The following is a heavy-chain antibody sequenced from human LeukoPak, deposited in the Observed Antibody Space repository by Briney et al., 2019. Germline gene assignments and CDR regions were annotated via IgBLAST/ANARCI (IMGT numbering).Heavy chain of an antibody. J-gene: IGHJ4*02. CDR1: GGSISSYY. CDR3: ARPFPYYYDSSGYHNNT. V-gene: IGHV4-59*08. Sequence: SETLSLTCTVSGGSISSYYWSWIRQPPGKGLEWIGSIYHSGSTYYNPSLKSRVTISVDTSKNQFSLKLSSVTAADTAVYYCARPFPYYYDSSGYHNNTWGQGILVTVSS. D-gene: IGHD3-22*01. CDR2: IYHSGST.